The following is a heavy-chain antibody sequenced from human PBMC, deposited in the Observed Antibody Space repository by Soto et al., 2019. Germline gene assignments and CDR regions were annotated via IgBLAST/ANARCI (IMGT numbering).Heavy chain of an antibody. Sequence: QVQLQESGPGLVKPSQTLSLTCTVSGGSISSGDYYWSCIRQPPGKGLEWIGYIYYSGSTYYNPSLRSLVTISVDTSKNQFALKLSSVTAADTAVYYCARQVIQLSANWFDPWGHGTLVTVSS. CDR3: ARQVIQLSANWFDP. V-gene: IGHV4-30-4*01. J-gene: IGHJ5*02. D-gene: IGHD5-18*01. CDR2: IYYSGST. CDR1: GGSISSGDYY.